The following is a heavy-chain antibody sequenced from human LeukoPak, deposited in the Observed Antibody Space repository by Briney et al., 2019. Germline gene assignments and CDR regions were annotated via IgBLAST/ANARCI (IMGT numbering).Heavy chain of an antibody. Sequence: SQTLSLTCAISGDSFSSNSAAWNWIRQSPSRGLEWLGRTYYRSKWYNDYAVSVKSRITINPDTSKNQFSLQLNSVTPEDTAVYYCARDHYDSSGYYTDAFDIWGQGTMVTVSS. CDR1: GDSFSSNSAA. D-gene: IGHD3-22*01. CDR3: ARDHYDSSGYYTDAFDI. V-gene: IGHV6-1*01. CDR2: TYYRSKWYN. J-gene: IGHJ3*02.